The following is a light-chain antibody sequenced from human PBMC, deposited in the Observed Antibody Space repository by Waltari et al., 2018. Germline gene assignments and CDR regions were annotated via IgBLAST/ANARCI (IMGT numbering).Light chain of an antibody. CDR3: QKYVNLPAT. Sequence: SCRASQSVSKYLAWYQQKPGQAPRLLIYDASTRATGIPDRFSGSGSGTDFSLTISRLEPEEFAVYYCQKYVNLPATFGQGTKVEIK. J-gene: IGKJ1*01. CDR1: QSVSKY. V-gene: IGKV3-20*01. CDR2: DAS.